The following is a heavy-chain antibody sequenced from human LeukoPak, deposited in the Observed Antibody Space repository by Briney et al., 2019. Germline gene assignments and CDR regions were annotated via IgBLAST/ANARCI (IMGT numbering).Heavy chain of an antibody. CDR1: GGSISTNNW. CDR2: IHHSGST. V-gene: IGHV4-4*02. Sequence: PSGTLSLTCAVSGGSISTNNWWTWVRQPPGKGLEWIGEIHHSGSTDYNPSLKSRVTISPDKSKNQFSLTLTSVTAADTAVYYCARGITMVRGVINYYYYYMDVWGKGTTVTISS. D-gene: IGHD3-10*01. J-gene: IGHJ6*03. CDR3: ARGITMVRGVINYYYYYMDV.